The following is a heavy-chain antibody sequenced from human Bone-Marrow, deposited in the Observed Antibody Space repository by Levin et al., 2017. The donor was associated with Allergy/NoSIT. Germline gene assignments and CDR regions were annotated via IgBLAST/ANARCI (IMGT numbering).Heavy chain of an antibody. CDR1: GFTFDDYA. CDR3: AKVGYSSSWYFYFDY. V-gene: IGHV3-9*01. J-gene: IGHJ4*02. CDR2: ISWNSGSI. D-gene: IGHD6-13*01. Sequence: GGSLRLSCAASGFTFDDYAMHWVRQAPGKGLEWVSGISWNSGSIGYADSVKGRFTISRDNAKNSLYLQMNSLRAEDTALYYCAKVGYSSSWYFYFDYWGQGTLVTVSS.